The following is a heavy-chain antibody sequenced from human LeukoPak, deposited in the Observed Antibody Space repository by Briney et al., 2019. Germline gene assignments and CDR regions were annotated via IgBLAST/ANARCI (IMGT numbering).Heavy chain of an antibody. CDR3: AKFEGLCGSANTCYHFDC. J-gene: IGHJ4*02. CDR2: LSGSGGST. V-gene: IGHV3-23*01. Sequence: GGSLRRSCDASGFTFSTYAMSWVRQAPGEGLEWVSGLSGSGGSTWYADSVKGRFTISRDNSKNTVYLHMNSLRAEDTAVYYCAKFEGLCGSANTCYHFDCWGQGTLVTVSS. CDR1: GFTFSTYA. D-gene: IGHD2-2*01.